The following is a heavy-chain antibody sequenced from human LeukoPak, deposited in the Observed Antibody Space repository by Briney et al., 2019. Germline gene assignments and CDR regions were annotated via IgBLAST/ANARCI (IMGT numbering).Heavy chain of an antibody. CDR2: ISYDGSNK. CDR1: GFTFSSYG. D-gene: IGHD3-3*01. Sequence: GGALRLSCAASGFTFSSYGMHWVRQAPGKGLEWVAVISYDGSNKYYADSVRGRLTISRDNSKNTLYLQMNSLRAEDMAVYYCAREEWYYFDYWGQGTLVTVSS. CDR3: AREEWYYFDY. V-gene: IGHV3-30*03. J-gene: IGHJ4*02.